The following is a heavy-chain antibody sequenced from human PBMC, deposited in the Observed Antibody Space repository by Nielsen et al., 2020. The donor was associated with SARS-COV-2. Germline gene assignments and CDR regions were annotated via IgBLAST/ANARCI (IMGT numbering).Heavy chain of an antibody. J-gene: IGHJ4*02. V-gene: IGHV1-69*13. CDR1: GGTFSSYA. D-gene: IGHD3-10*01. CDR2: IIPIFGTT. Sequence: SVKVSCKASGGTFSSYAISWVRQAPGQGLEWMGGIIPIFGTTNYAQKFQGRVTITADESTSTAYMELSSLRSDDTAVYYCASTAPGRGSFASFGADYWGQGTLVTGSS. CDR3: ASTAPGRGSFASFGADY.